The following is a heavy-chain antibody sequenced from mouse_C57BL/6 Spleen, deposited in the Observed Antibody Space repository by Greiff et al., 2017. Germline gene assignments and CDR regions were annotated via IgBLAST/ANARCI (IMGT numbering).Heavy chain of an antibody. CDR1: GYTFTNYW. CDR2: LYPGGGYT. CDR3: ARGNRGGYFGV. J-gene: IGHJ1*03. Sequence: QVQLQQSGAELVRPGTSVKMSCKASGYTFTNYWIGWAKQRPGHGLEWIGDLYPGGGYTNYNGKFKGKATLTADKSSSTAYMQFSSLTSEDSAIYYCARGNRGGYFGVWGTGATVSVSS. V-gene: IGHV1-63*01.